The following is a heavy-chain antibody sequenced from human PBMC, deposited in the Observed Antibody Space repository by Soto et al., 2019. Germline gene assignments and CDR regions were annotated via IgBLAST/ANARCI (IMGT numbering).Heavy chain of an antibody. V-gene: IGHV4-31*03. CDR1: GASISRGGYY. J-gene: IGHJ5*02. Sequence: PSETLSLTSTVSGASISRGGYYWSWIRQHPGKGLEWIGYYYHSGSTYYNPSLESRVIISVDTSENQFSLRLLSVTAADTAVYYCARGLQLGSWGPGTLVTVSS. D-gene: IGHD5-18*01. CDR3: ARGLQLGS. CDR2: YYHSGST.